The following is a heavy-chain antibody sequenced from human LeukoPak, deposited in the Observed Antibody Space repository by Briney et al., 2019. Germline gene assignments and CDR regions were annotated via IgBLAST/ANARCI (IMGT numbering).Heavy chain of an antibody. J-gene: IGHJ4*02. Sequence: PGGSLRLSCAASGFTFSSYDMHWVRQATGKGLEWVSAIGTAGDTYYPGSVKGRFTISRENAKNSLYLQMNNLRAEDTAVYYCARQMTPHGNFDYWGQGTLVTVSS. CDR2: IGTAGDT. V-gene: IGHV3-13*01. CDR1: GFTFSSYD. CDR3: ARQMTPHGNFDY. D-gene: IGHD1-26*01.